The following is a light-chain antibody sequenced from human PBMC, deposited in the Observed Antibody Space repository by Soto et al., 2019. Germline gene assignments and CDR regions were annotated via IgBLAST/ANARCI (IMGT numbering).Light chain of an antibody. V-gene: IGKV3-20*01. CDR2: GAS. CDR3: QQYGSSPPRT. CDR1: QSVSSSY. J-gene: IGKJ4*01. Sequence: ESVLTQSPGTLSLSQGERATLSCRASQSVSSSYLAWYQQKPGQAPRLLIYGASSRATGIPDRFSGSGSGTDFTLTISRLEPEDFAVYYCQQYGSSPPRTFGGGTKVDIK.